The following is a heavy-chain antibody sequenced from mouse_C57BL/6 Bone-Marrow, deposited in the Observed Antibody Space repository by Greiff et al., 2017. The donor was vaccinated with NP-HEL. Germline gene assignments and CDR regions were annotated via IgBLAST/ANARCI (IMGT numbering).Heavy chain of an antibody. CDR2: IYPGSGNT. CDR1: GYSFTSYY. D-gene: IGHD1-1*02. CDR3: ARDYGPTYYFDY. J-gene: IGHJ2*01. V-gene: IGHV1-66*01. Sequence: QVQLQQSGPELVKPGASVKISCKASGYSFTSYYIHWVKQRPTQGLEWIGWIYPGSGNTKYNEKFKGKATLTADTSSSTAYMQLSSLTSEDSAVYYCARDYGPTYYFDYWGQGTTLTVSS.